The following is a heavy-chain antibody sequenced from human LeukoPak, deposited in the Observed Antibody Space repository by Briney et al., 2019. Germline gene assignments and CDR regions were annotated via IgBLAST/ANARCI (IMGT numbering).Heavy chain of an antibody. J-gene: IGHJ5*02. CDR1: GFTFSSYS. CDR2: ISSSSSYI. Sequence: GGSLRLSCAASGFTFSSYSMNWVRQAPGKGLEWVSSISSSSSYIYYADSVKGRFTISRDNAKNSLYLQMNSLRAEDTAVYYCAKDSGSYPNGLNWFDPWGQGTLVTVSS. CDR3: AKDSGSYPNGLNWFDP. D-gene: IGHD1-26*01. V-gene: IGHV3-21*01.